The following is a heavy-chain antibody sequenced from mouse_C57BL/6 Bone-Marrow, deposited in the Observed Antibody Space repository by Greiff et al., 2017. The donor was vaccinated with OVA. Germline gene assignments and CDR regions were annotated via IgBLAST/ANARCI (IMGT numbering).Heavy chain of an antibody. CDR3: ASTVVAEVYYFDY. J-gene: IGHJ2*01. CDR2: ISYDGSN. Sequence: EVQLQESGPGLVKPSQSLSLTCSVTGYSITSGYYWNWIRQFPGNKLEWMGYISYDGSNNYNPSLKNRISITRDTSKNQFFLKLNSVTTEDTATYYCASTVVAEVYYFDYWGQGTTLTVSS. D-gene: IGHD1-1*01. CDR1: GYSITSGYY. V-gene: IGHV3-6*01.